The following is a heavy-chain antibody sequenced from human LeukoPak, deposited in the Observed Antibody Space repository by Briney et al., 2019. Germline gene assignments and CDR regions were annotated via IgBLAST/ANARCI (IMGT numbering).Heavy chain of an antibody. J-gene: IGHJ3*02. CDR3: AGRGATGTLTGAFDI. D-gene: IGHD1-7*01. CDR1: GFTVSNSY. Sequence: PGGSLRLSCAASGFTVSNSYMTWVRQAPGKGLEWASIIYRAGNTYYADSVKGRSTISRDNSKNTLFLQMNSLRAEDTAVYYCAGRGATGTLTGAFDIWGQGTMVTVS. CDR2: IYRAGNT. V-gene: IGHV3-53*01.